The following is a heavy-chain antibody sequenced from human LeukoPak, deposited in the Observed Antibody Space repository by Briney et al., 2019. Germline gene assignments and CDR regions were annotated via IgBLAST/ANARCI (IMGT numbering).Heavy chain of an antibody. CDR2: INHSGST. Sequence: SETLSLTCAVYGGSFRGYYWSWIRQPPGKGLEWIGEINHSGSTNYDPSLKSRVTISVDTSKNQFSLKLSSVTAADTAVYYCARRCSSTSCYRSWLGERRYYFDYCGQGTLVTVSS. V-gene: IGHV4-34*01. CDR3: ARRCSSTSCYRSWLGERRYYFDY. D-gene: IGHD2-2*01. J-gene: IGHJ4*02. CDR1: GGSFRGYY.